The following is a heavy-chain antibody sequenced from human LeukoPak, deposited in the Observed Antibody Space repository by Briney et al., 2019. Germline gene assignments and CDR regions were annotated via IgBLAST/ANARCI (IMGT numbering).Heavy chain of an antibody. J-gene: IGHJ4*02. Sequence: SETLSLTCAVSGYSISSGYYWSWIRQPAGKGLEWIGRIYTSGSTNYNPSLKSRVTMSVDTSKNQFSLKLSSVTAADTAVYYCARDYGIAVTNPFDYWGQGTLVAVSS. D-gene: IGHD6-19*01. CDR3: ARDYGIAVTNPFDY. CDR1: GYSISSGYY. V-gene: IGHV4-4*07. CDR2: IYTSGST.